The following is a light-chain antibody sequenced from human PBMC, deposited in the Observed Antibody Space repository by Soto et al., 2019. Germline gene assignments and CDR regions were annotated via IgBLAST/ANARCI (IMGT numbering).Light chain of an antibody. J-gene: IGKJ3*01. V-gene: IGKV3-20*01. Sequence: EIVLTQSPGTLSLSPGVRATLSCRASQSVSSSYLAWYQQKPGQAPRLLIYGVSSRATGIPDRFSGSGSGTDFTLTISRLEPEDFAVYYCQQYGSSSFTFGPGTKVDIK. CDR2: GVS. CDR3: QQYGSSSFT. CDR1: QSVSSSY.